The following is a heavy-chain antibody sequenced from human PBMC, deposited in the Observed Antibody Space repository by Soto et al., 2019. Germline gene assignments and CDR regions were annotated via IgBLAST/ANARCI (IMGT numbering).Heavy chain of an antibody. D-gene: IGHD3-22*01. Sequence: PSETLSLTCTVSGGSISSYYWSWIRQPPGKGLEWIGYIYYSGSTNYNPSLKSRVTISVDTSKNQFSLKLSSVTAADTAVYYCARDSGLQYYYDSSGYSTNYEYFQHWGQGTLVTVSS. CDR1: GGSISSYY. V-gene: IGHV4-59*01. CDR2: IYYSGST. J-gene: IGHJ1*01. CDR3: ARDSGLQYYYDSSGYSTNYEYFQH.